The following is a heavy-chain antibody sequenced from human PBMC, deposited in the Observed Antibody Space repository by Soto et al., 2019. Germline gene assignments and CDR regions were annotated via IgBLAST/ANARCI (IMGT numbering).Heavy chain of an antibody. J-gene: IGHJ4*02. CDR2: ITPKDGGT. D-gene: IGHD7-27*01. CDR3: ARDGQHWDFDY. CDR1: RFSFTSFY. Sequence: QVQLVQSGAEVREPGASVYISCKTSRFSFTSFYVHWVRQAPGQGLEWMGRITPKDGGTTFAQKFHGRFSMTRDTSTTTVSMELGSLRSEDTAVYFCARDGQHWDFDYWGQGSLVTVSS. V-gene: IGHV1-46*01.